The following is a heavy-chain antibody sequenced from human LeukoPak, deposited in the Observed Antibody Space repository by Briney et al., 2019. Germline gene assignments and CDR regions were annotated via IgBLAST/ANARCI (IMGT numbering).Heavy chain of an antibody. CDR1: GFTFSSDE. Sequence: GGSLRLSCAASGFTFSSDEMNWGRQAPWKGLEWVSSISISGDTIYYADSVKVRFTISIDHAKNSLYLQMNSLRAEDTAVYYCAGRFDYWGQGTLVTVSS. J-gene: IGHJ4*02. CDR3: AGRFDY. V-gene: IGHV3-48*03. CDR2: ISISGDTI.